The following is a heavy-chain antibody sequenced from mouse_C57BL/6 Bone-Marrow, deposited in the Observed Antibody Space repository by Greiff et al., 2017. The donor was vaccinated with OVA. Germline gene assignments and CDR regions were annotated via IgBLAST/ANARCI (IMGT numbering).Heavy chain of an antibody. V-gene: IGHV1-78*01. Sequence: QVQLQQPGAELVRPGTSVKLSCKVSGYTFTDHTIHWMKQRPEQGLEWIGYIYPRDGSTKYNEKFKGKATLTADKSSSTAYMQLNSLTSEDSAVYFCARGEFSKGGYAMDYWGQGTSVTVSS. CDR3: ARGEFSKGGYAMDY. J-gene: IGHJ4*01. CDR2: IYPRDGST. CDR1: GYTFTDHT. D-gene: IGHD2-5*01.